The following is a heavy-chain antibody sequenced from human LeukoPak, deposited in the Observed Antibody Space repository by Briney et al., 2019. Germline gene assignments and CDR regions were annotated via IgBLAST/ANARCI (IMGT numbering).Heavy chain of an antibody. J-gene: IGHJ4*02. CDR1: GYTFTSYG. CDR2: ISAYNGNT. D-gene: IGHD3-22*01. CDR3: ARVSISGYSSYYFDY. Sequence: GASVKVSCKASGYTFTSYGNSWVRQAPGQGLEWMGWISAYNGNTNYAQKLQGRVTMTTDTSTSTAYMELRSLRSDDTAVYYCARVSISGYSSYYFDYWGRGTLVTVSS. V-gene: IGHV1-18*01.